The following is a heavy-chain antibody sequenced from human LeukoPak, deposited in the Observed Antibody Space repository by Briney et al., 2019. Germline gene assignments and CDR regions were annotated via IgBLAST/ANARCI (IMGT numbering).Heavy chain of an antibody. D-gene: IGHD2-2*01. CDR2: IYYSGST. J-gene: IGHJ4*02. CDR1: GGSISSGGYY. V-gene: IGHV4-31*03. CDR3: ARGKYCSSTSCYGPFDY. Sequence: SETLSLTCTVSGGSISSGGYYCSWIRQHPGKCLEWIGYIYYSGSTYYNPSLKSRVTISVDTSKNQFSLKLSSVTAADTAVYYCARGKYCSSTSCYGPFDYWGQGTLVTVSS.